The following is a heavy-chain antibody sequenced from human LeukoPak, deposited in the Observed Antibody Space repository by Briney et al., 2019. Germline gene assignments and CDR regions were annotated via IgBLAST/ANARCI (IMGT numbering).Heavy chain of an antibody. CDR2: IYYSGST. CDR1: GGSISSYY. Sequence: PSETLSLTCTVSGGSISSYYWSWIRQPPGKGLEWIGYIYYSGSTNYNPSLKSRVTMSVDTSKNQFSLKLSSVTAADTAVYYCATTMVRGASYYYGMDVWGQGTTVTVSS. D-gene: IGHD3-10*01. V-gene: IGHV4-59*12. CDR3: ATTMVRGASYYYGMDV. J-gene: IGHJ6*02.